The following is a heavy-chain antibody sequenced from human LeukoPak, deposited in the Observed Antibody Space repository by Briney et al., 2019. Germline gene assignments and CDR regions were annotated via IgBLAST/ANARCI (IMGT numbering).Heavy chain of an antibody. CDR1: RYTFTSYD. CDR3: ARGYGDYYPMDV. D-gene: IGHD4-17*01. Sequence: ASVKVSCKASRYTFTSYDINWVRQATGQGLEWMGWMNPNSGNTGYAQKFQGRVTMTRNTSISTAYMELSSLRSEDTAVYYCARGYGDYYPMDVWGKGTTVTVSS. CDR2: MNPNSGNT. J-gene: IGHJ6*03. V-gene: IGHV1-8*01.